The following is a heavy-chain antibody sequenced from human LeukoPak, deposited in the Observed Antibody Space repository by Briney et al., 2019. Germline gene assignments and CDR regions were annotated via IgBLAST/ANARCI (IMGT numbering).Heavy chain of an antibody. Sequence: SETLSLTCTVSGGSISSYYWSWIRQPPGKGLEWIGYIYYSGSTNYNPSLKSRVTISVDTSKNQFSLKLSSVTAADTAVYYCARIYDSSDYSTYYFDYWGQGTLVTVSS. CDR3: ARIYDSSDYSTYYFDY. V-gene: IGHV4-59*01. J-gene: IGHJ4*02. CDR1: GGSISSYY. D-gene: IGHD3-22*01. CDR2: IYYSGST.